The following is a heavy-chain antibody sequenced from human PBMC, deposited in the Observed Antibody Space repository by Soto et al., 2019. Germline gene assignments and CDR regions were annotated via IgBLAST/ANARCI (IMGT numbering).Heavy chain of an antibody. CDR2: ISGSGGST. CDR3: AIVIFVVVPADRGYYYVMDF. CDR1: GFTFSSYA. D-gene: IGHD2-2*01. Sequence: GGSLRLSCAASGFTFSSYAMSWVRQAPGKGLERVSAISGSGGSTYYEDSEKGRITISRDTSKNTLFLQMSSWRVEETAVYYCAIVIFVVVPADRGYYYVMDFWGQGTRVTASS. V-gene: IGHV3-23*01. J-gene: IGHJ6*02.